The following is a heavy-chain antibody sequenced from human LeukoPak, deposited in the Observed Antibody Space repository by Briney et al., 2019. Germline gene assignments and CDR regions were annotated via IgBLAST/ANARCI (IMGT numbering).Heavy chain of an antibody. CDR3: ARSNTVVLVAVVPFDY. J-gene: IGHJ4*02. D-gene: IGHD2-15*01. Sequence: GASVKVSCKASGYTFIDYFIHWVRQAPGQGLEWMGWINPKSGGTNFADKFQGRVTMTWDTSITTAYMELTRLKTDDTAVYYCARSNTVVLVAVVPFDYWGQGTLVTVSS. CDR1: GYTFIDYF. CDR2: INPKSGGT. V-gene: IGHV1-2*02.